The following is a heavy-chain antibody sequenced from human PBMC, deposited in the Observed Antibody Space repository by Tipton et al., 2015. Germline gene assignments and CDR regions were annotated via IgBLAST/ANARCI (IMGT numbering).Heavy chain of an antibody. J-gene: IGHJ2*01. CDR2: IKTDGSDE. CDR3: ARFTYFDL. Sequence: SLRLSCVASGFTFTNYWMSWVRQAPGKGPEWVANIKTDGSDEYYVDSVKGRFTISRDNAKNSVYLQMNSLRVDDTAVYYCARFTYFDLWGRGTLVSVSS. CDR1: GFTFTNYW. V-gene: IGHV3-7*01.